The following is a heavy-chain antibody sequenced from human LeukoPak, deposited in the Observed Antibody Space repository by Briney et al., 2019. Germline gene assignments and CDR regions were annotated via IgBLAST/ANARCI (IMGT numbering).Heavy chain of an antibody. CDR2: IGSTI. CDR1: GFSFSDYY. D-gene: IGHD6-13*01. J-gene: IGHJ5*02. CDR3: ARDIAAAGTRWFDP. V-gene: IGHV3-11*01. Sequence: GGSLRLSCVASGFSFSDYYMSWIRQAPGKGLEWVSYIGSTIYYADSVKGRFTISRDNAKNSLYLQMNSLRADDTAVYYCARDIAAAGTRWFDPWGQGTLVTVSS.